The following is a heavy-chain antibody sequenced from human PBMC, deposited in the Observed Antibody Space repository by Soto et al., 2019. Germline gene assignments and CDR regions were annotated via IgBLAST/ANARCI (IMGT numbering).Heavy chain of an antibody. CDR3: ARDYYYSVDV. Sequence: GGSLRLSCVVSGFTFSTTWMRWVRQAPGKGLVWVSRIDADDSSATYADSVKGRFTISRDNSKNTLYLQMNSLRPEDTAVYYCARDYYYSVDVWGQGTSVTVSS. J-gene: IGHJ6*02. V-gene: IGHV3-74*03. D-gene: IGHD3-10*01. CDR1: GFTFSTTW. CDR2: IDADDSSA.